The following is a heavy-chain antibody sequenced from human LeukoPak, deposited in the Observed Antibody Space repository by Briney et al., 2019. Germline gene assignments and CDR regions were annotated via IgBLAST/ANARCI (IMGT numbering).Heavy chain of an antibody. J-gene: IGHJ3*02. V-gene: IGHV3-23*01. CDR1: GITLTNYG. CDR3: ARDQSESDNSAFDI. Sequence: GGSLRLSCAVSGITLTNYGMSWVRQAPGKGLEWVAGISDSGGRTIYADSVKGRFTISRDNPKNTLYLQMNSLKTEDTAVYFCARDQSESDNSAFDIWGQGTVVIVSS. CDR2: ISDSGGRT. D-gene: IGHD3-22*01.